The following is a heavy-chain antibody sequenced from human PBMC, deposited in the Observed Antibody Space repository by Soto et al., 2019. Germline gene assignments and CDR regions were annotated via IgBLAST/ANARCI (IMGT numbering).Heavy chain of an antibody. CDR1: GGSISSYY. V-gene: IGHV4-59*08. Sequence: PSETLSLTCTVSGGSISSYYWSWIRQPPGKGLGWIGYIYYSGSTNYNPSLKSRVTISVDTSKNQFSLKLSSVTAADTAVYYCARTPAAAGTLFDYWGQGTLVTVSS. D-gene: IGHD6-13*01. CDR2: IYYSGST. CDR3: ARTPAAAGTLFDY. J-gene: IGHJ4*02.